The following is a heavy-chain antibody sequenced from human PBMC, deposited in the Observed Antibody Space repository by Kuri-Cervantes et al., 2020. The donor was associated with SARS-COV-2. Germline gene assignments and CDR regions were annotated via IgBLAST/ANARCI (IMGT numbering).Heavy chain of an antibody. V-gene: IGHV3-23*01. D-gene: IGHD2-2*01. CDR1: GFTFSSYA. J-gene: IGHJ3*02. CDR2: ISGSGGST. CDR3: AKDSNIYIVVVPTGAFDI. Sequence: WGSLRLSCAASGFTFSSYAMSWVRQAPGKGLEWVSAISGSGGSTYYADSVKGRFTISRDNAKNSLYLQMNSLRAEDTAVYYCAKDSNIYIVVVPTGAFDIWGQGTMVTVSS.